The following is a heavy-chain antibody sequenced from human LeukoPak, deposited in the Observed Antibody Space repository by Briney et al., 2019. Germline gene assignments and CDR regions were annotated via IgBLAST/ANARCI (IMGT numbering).Heavy chain of an antibody. D-gene: IGHD3-10*01. CDR1: GFTFDDYA. Sequence: PGGSLRLSCAASGFTFDDYAMHWVRQAPGKGLEWVSGISWNSGSIGYADSVKGRFTISRDNAKNSLYLQMNSLRAEDMALYYCAKGGNYYGSADMDVWGKGTTVTVSS. CDR3: AKGGNYYGSADMDV. J-gene: IGHJ6*03. V-gene: IGHV3-9*03. CDR2: ISWNSGSI.